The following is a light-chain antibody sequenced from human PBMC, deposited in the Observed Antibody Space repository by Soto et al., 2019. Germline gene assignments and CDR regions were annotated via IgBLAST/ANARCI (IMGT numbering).Light chain of an antibody. Sequence: SYELTQAPSVSVAPGQTARIPCGGNNVGAKSVQWYQQKPGQAPVLVVYDDSDRPSGIPERFSGSNSDNTATLTISRVEAGDEADYYCQVWDARSDHRGVFGGGTQLTVL. CDR3: QVWDARSDHRGV. V-gene: IGLV3-21*02. J-gene: IGLJ3*02. CDR2: DDS. CDR1: NVGAKS.